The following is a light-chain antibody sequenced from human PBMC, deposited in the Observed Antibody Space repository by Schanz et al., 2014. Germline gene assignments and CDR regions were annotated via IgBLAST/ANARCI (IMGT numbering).Light chain of an antibody. CDR3: SSYAGSYTFVV. V-gene: IGLV2-14*01. J-gene: IGLJ2*01. CDR1: SSDVGGYNY. Sequence: QSALTQPASVSGSPGQSITMSCTGTSSDVGGYNYVSWYQQHPGKAPKLMIYDVGNRPSGVSNRFSGSKSGNTASLTVSGLQAEDEADYYCSSYAGSYTFVVFGGGTKLTVL. CDR2: DVG.